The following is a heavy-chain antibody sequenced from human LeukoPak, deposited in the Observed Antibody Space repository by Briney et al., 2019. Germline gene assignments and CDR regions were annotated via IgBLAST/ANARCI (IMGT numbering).Heavy chain of an antibody. J-gene: IGHJ4*02. CDR2: ISGSSSYI. V-gene: IGHV3-21*01. CDR1: GFTFSSYS. Sequence: PGGSLRLSCAVSGFTFSSYSMNWVRQAPGNGLEWVSSISGSSSYIYYADSVKGRFTVSRDNAKNSLFLQMNGLRAEDTAVYYCARDSYCSGGRCYPPYYCDYWGQGTLVTVSS. D-gene: IGHD2-15*01. CDR3: ARDSYCSGGRCYPPYYCDY.